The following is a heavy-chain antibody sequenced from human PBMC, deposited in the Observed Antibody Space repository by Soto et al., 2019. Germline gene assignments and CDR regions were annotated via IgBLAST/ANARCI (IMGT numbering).Heavy chain of an antibody. CDR1: GFTFEDYG. D-gene: IGHD3-16*02. V-gene: IGHV3-20*01. Sequence: EVQLVESGGGVVRPGGSLRLSCAASGFTFEDYGMSWVRQATGKGLEWVSGINWNGVSTGYADSVKGRFTISRDTAKNSLYLQRNSLRAEDTALYHCAREQEYDYIWGSYLGWFDPWGQGTLVTVS. CDR2: INWNGVST. CDR3: AREQEYDYIWGSYLGWFDP. J-gene: IGHJ5*02.